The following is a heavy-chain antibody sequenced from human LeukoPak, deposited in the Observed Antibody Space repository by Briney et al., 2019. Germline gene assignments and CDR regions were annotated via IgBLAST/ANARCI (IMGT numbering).Heavy chain of an antibody. D-gene: IGHD2-21*02. V-gene: IGHV4-34*01. CDR2: INHSGST. J-gene: IGHJ4*02. CDR3: ARAAPTVVTNYFDY. Sequence: SETLSLTCAVYGGSFSGYYWSWIRQPPGKGLEWIGEINHSGSTNYNPSLKSRVAISVDTSKNQFSLKLSSVTAADTAVYYCARAAPTVVTNYFDYWGQGTLVTVSS. CDR1: GGSFSGYY.